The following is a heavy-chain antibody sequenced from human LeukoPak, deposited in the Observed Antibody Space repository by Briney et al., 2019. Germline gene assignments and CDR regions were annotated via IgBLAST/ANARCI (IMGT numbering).Heavy chain of an antibody. J-gene: IGHJ4*02. D-gene: IGHD5-12*01. V-gene: IGHV3-23*01. CDR1: GFTFSNYA. Sequence: GGSLRLSCATSGFTFSNYAVSWVRQAPGKGLEWVSYISGSGGTTYYADSVNGRFTISRDNSKNTLYLQMNSLRAEDTAVYYCAKDPYRASSGLVDYWGQGTLVTVSS. CDR3: AKDPYRASSGLVDY. CDR2: ISGSGGTT.